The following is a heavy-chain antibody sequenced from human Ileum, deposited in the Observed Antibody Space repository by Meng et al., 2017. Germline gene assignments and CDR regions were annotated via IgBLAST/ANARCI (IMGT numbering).Heavy chain of an antibody. V-gene: IGHV3-74*01. Sequence: GESLKISCAASGFTFSRHWMHWVRQAPGKGLEWVSRISPNTTPTTYADSVKGRFTISRDNVKNTVYLQMNSLRVEDTAVYYCARGYGMDVWGQGTTVTVSS. CDR3: ARGYGMDV. CDR1: GFTFSRHW. CDR2: ISPNTTPT. J-gene: IGHJ6*02.